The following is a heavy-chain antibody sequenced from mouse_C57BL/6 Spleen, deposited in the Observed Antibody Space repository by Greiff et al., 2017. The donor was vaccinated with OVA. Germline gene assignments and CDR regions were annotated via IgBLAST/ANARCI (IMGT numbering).Heavy chain of an antibody. D-gene: IGHD1-1*01. Sequence: EVKVVESGGGLVQPGGSLKLSCAASGFTFSDYYMYWVRQTPEKRLEWVAYISNGGGSTYYPDTVKGRFTISRDNAKNTLYLQMSRLKSEDTAMYYCARQRYYGSYWYFDVWGTGTTVTVSS. CDR3: ARQRYYGSYWYFDV. V-gene: IGHV5-12*01. J-gene: IGHJ1*03. CDR1: GFTFSDYY. CDR2: ISNGGGST.